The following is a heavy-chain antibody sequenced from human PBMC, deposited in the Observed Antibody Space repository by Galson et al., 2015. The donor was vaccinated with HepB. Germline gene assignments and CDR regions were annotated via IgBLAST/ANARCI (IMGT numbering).Heavy chain of an antibody. Sequence: SLRLSCAASGFTFSSYAMSWVRQAPGKGLEWVSAISGSGGSTYYADSVKGRFTISRDNSKNTLYLQMNSLRAEDTAVYYCAKDLGSGDSSGWPQYFDYWGQGTLVTVSS. CDR3: AKDLGSGDSSGWPQYFDY. CDR1: GFTFSSYA. D-gene: IGHD6-19*01. J-gene: IGHJ4*02. CDR2: ISGSGGST. V-gene: IGHV3-23*01.